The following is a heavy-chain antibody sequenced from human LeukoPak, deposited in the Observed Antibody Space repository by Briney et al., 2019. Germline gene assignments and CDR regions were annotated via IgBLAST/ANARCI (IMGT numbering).Heavy chain of an antibody. CDR2: IHYSGST. CDR1: VAPITTYY. CDR3: ARVREDVYTVFDY. V-gene: IGHV4-59*12. J-gene: IGHJ4*02. Sequence: SETLSLTCSVSVAPITTYYWSSFRQPPGKGLEWIAYIHYSGSTSYNPSLKSRLTISLDTSKNQFSLKLSSVTAADTAVYYCARVREDVYTVFDYWGQGILVTVSS. D-gene: IGHD5-24*01.